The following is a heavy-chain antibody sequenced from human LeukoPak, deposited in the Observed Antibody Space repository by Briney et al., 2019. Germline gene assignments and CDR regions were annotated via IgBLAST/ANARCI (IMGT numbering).Heavy chain of an antibody. J-gene: IGHJ3*02. CDR3: VRDIVYCGGDCWADTFDS. CDR1: GYTFSSYG. D-gene: IGHD2-21*02. CDR2: ISPYKGDT. V-gene: IGHV1-18*01. Sequence: ASVKVSCKASGYTFSSYGISWVRQAPGQGLEWMGWISPYKGDTNYARKVQGRVTLTTDTSTGTAYMELRSLTSDDTAVYYCVRDIVYCGGDCWADTFDSWGQGTMVTVSS.